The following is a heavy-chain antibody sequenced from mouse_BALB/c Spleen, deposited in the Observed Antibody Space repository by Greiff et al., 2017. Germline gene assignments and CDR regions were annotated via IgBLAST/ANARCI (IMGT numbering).Heavy chain of an antibody. D-gene: IGHD2-3*01. Sequence: QVHVKQSGPGLVQPSQSLSITCTVSGFSLTSYGVHWVRQSPGKGLEWLGVIWSGGSTDYNAAFISRLSISKDNSKSQVFFKMNSLQADDTAIYYCAKNIYDGYYGFAYWGQGTLVTVSA. CDR1: GFSLTSYG. CDR3: AKNIYDGYYGFAY. CDR2: IWSGGST. V-gene: IGHV2-4-1*01. J-gene: IGHJ3*01.